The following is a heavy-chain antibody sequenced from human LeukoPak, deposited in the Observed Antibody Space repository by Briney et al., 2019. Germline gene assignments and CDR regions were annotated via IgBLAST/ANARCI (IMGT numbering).Heavy chain of an antibody. V-gene: IGHV1-24*01. J-gene: IGHJ4*02. Sequence: SVKVSCKVSRSSLTKISIDWVRQAPGKGLECMGTFGPQVGETIHAQKLQGRLKMTADTSTDTAYMEINSLHSEDTAVYYCATGAMVYEYWGQGTLVTVSS. CDR2: FGPQVGET. D-gene: IGHD3-10*01. CDR1: RSSLTKIS. CDR3: ATGAMVYEY.